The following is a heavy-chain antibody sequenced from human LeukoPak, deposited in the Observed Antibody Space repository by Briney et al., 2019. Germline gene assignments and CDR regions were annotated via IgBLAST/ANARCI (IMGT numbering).Heavy chain of an antibody. Sequence: SVKVSCNASGYTFTSYGISWVRQAPGQGLEWMGRIVPIFGTANYAQKFQGRVTITADESTSTAYMELSSLRSEDTAVYYCARNHRAYCGGDCYSFDYWGQGTLVTVSS. V-gene: IGHV1-69*13. CDR1: GYTFTSYG. D-gene: IGHD2-21*02. CDR3: ARNHRAYCGGDCYSFDY. J-gene: IGHJ4*02. CDR2: IVPIFGTA.